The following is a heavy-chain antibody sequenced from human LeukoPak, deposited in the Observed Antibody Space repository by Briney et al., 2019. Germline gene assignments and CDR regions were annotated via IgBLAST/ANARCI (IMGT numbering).Heavy chain of an antibody. V-gene: IGHV3-23*01. J-gene: IGHJ4*02. CDR3: AKLPGRAADY. CDR1: GFTFSSYV. CDR2: ISDSGGGT. Sequence: GGSLRLSCAASGFTFSSYVMNWVRQAPGRGLEWVSGISDSGGGTYYADSVKGRFTISRDNSKNTLYLQMNSLRAEDTAVYYCAKLPGRAADYWGQGTLVTVSS.